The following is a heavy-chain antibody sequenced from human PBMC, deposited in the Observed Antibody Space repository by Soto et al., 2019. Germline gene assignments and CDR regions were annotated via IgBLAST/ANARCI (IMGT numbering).Heavy chain of an antibody. Sequence: QVPLVQSGAEVKKPGASVKVSCKASGYTFTSYGISWVRQAPGQGLEWMGWISGYNGNTHNAQKLQGRVTMTTNTTTSTAHRELRSLRSDDTAVYYWARTYSPFGYWGQGTLVTVSS. CDR2: ISGYNGNT. V-gene: IGHV1-18*01. J-gene: IGHJ4*02. CDR1: GYTFTSYG. CDR3: ARTYSPFGY. D-gene: IGHD6-13*01.